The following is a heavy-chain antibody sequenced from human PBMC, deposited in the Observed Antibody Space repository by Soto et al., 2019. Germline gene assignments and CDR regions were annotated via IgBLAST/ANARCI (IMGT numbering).Heavy chain of an antibody. CDR2: INPNSGGT. Sequence: ASVKVSCKASGYTFTGYYMHWVRQAPGQGLEWMGWINPNSGGTNYAQKFQGRVTMTRDTSISTAYMELSRLRSDDTAVYYCARDLAGRITGTPNYYFDYWGQGTLVTVSS. V-gene: IGHV1-2*02. J-gene: IGHJ4*02. D-gene: IGHD1-7*01. CDR1: GYTFTGYY. CDR3: ARDLAGRITGTPNYYFDY.